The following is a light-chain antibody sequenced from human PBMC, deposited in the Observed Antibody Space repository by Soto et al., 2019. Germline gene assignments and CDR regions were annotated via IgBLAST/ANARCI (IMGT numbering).Light chain of an antibody. CDR1: SSDVGGYNY. V-gene: IGLV2-11*01. CDR2: DVT. CDR3: SSFVHKNNLL. Sequence: QSALTQPRSVSGSPGQSVAISCTGTSSDVGGYNYVSWYQKHPGKAPKLVIFDVTKRPSGVPDRFSGSKSGNTASLTTSGLRSEDEADYYCSSFVHKNNLLFGGGTQLTVL. J-gene: IGLJ2*01.